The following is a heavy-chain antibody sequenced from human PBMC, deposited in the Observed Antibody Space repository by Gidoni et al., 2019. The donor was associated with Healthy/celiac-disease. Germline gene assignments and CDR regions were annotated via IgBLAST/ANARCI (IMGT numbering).Heavy chain of an antibody. J-gene: IGHJ4*02. V-gene: IGHV1-69*06. CDR2: IIPIVGTA. Sequence: QVQLVQSGAEVKQPGSSVKVSCQASGVPLISYAISWVRQAHGPGLEWMGGIIPIVGTANYAQKFKGRVTITADKSTSPDYMEMSSLRVEDTAGYYCAREQRTMGYYGSGSYYNPLDYWGQGTLVTVSS. CDR3: AREQRTMGYYGSGSYYNPLDY. D-gene: IGHD3-10*01. CDR1: GVPLISYA.